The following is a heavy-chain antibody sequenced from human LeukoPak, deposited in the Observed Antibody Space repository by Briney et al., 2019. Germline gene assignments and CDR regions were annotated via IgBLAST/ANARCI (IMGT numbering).Heavy chain of an antibody. D-gene: IGHD2-21*02. J-gene: IGHJ3*02. CDR2: ISAYNGNT. CDR1: GYTFTSYG. Sequence: ASVKVSCKASGYTFTSYGISWVRQAPGQGLEWVGWISAYNGNTNYAQKLQGRVTMTTDTSTSTAYMELRSLRSDDTAVYYCARDLCGGDCFSDAFDIWGQGTMVTVSS. CDR3: ARDLCGGDCFSDAFDI. V-gene: IGHV1-18*01.